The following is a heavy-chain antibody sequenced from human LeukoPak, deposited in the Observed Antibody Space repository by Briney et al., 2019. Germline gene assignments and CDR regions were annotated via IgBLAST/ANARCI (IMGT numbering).Heavy chain of an antibody. CDR2: ISGSGGST. CDR3: EKVRKGVGAFDI. Sequence: GGTLRLSCAASGFTFSSYGMSWVRQAPGKGLEWVSAISGSGGSTYYADSVKGRFTISRDNSKNTLYLQMNSLRAEDTAVYYCEKVRKGVGAFDIWGQGIMVTVSS. CDR1: GFTFSSYG. V-gene: IGHV3-23*01. D-gene: IGHD3-16*01. J-gene: IGHJ3*02.